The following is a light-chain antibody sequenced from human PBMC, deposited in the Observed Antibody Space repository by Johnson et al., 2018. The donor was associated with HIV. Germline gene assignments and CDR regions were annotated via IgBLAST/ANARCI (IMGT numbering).Light chain of an antibody. CDR3: GTWESSLGAGEL. CDR2: ENI. Sequence: QSVLTQPPSVSAAPGQKVTISCSVGSSNIGKNYVSWYQQLPGTAPKLLIDENIKRPSGIPDRVSGSKSGTSATLCIPGHQTGDEAAYYCGTWESSLGAGELFGTGTKVTVL. J-gene: IGLJ1*01. CDR1: SSNIGKNY. V-gene: IGLV1-51*02.